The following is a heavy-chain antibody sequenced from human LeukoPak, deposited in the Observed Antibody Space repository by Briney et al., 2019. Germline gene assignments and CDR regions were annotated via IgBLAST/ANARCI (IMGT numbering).Heavy chain of an antibody. CDR2: ISAYNGNT. CDR3: ARVTLDYYGSGSYSGY. V-gene: IGHV1-18*01. CDR1: GYTFTSYG. Sequence: ASVKVSCKASGYTFTSYGISWVRQASGQGLEWMGLISAYNGNTNYAQKLQGRVTMTTDTPTSTAYMELRSLRSDDTAVYYCARVTLDYYGSGSYSGYWGQGTLVTVSS. J-gene: IGHJ4*02. D-gene: IGHD3-10*01.